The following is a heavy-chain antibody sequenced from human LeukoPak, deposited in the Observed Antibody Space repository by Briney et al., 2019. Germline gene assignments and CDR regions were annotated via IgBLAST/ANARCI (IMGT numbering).Heavy chain of an antibody. CDR1: GGSVSSTYYY. Sequence: PSETLSLTCTVSGGSVSSTYYYWDWIRQPPGKGLEWIGSIYYSGSTYYNPSLKSRLTISVDTSKNELSLKLNSATAADTALYYCTRRGDYWGQGTLVTVSS. CDR3: TRRGDY. V-gene: IGHV4-39*01. CDR2: IYYSGST. J-gene: IGHJ4*02. D-gene: IGHD5-12*01.